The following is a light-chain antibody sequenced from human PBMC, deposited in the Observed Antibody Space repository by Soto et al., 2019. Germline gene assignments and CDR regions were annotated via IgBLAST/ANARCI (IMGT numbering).Light chain of an antibody. V-gene: IGLV2-8*01. CDR3: TSYVGSNIWV. J-gene: IGLJ3*02. CDR1: SSDVGAYKY. CDR2: DVS. Sequence: QSALTQPPSASGSPGQSVTISCTGTSSDVGAYKYVSWYQQYPGKAPKLMIYDVSKRPSGVPDRFSGSESGNTASLTVSWLQAEYEAYYYFTSYVGSNIWVFGGGTKLTVL.